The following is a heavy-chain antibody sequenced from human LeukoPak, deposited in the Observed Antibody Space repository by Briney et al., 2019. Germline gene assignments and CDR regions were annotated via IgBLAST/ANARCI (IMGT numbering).Heavy chain of an antibody. Sequence: GGSLRLSCAASGFAFSGSDMHWVRHATGKGLEWVSAIDTAGNTFYADSVKGRFTISRENAENSLFLQMNSLRAGDTAVYYCARGRRDGYNFAFDCWGQGTLVTVSS. V-gene: IGHV3-13*01. J-gene: IGHJ4*02. CDR3: ARGRRDGYNFAFDC. CDR2: IDTAGNT. D-gene: IGHD5-24*01. CDR1: GFAFSGSD.